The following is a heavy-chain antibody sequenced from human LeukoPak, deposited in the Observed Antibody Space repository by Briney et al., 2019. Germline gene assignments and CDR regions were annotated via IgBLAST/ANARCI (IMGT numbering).Heavy chain of an antibody. D-gene: IGHD2/OR15-2a*01. V-gene: IGHV4-4*02. Sequence: PSGTLSLTCDVSGGSISSGYWWSWVRQPPGKGLEWIGEIHHSGSTNYNPSLKSRVTISMDKSKNRFSVMLTPVTAADTAVYYCARNAYYSADYWGQGTLVTVSS. J-gene: IGHJ4*02. CDR2: IHHSGST. CDR3: ARNAYYSADY. CDR1: GGSISSGYW.